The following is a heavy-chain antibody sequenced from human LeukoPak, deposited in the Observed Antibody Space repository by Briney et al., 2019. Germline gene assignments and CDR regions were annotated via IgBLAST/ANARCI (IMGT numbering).Heavy chain of an antibody. J-gene: IGHJ4*02. V-gene: IGHV3-21*01. CDR1: GFTFNGYS. CDR2: ISTSSSYI. Sequence: PGGSLRLSCTASGFTFNGYSMNWVRQAPGKELEWVSSISTSSSYIYYADSVKGRFTISRNNPKNSLYLQMNSLRAEDTAVYYCARKRGDPSYFDYWGQGTLVTVSS. CDR3: ARKRGDPSYFDY. D-gene: IGHD4-17*01.